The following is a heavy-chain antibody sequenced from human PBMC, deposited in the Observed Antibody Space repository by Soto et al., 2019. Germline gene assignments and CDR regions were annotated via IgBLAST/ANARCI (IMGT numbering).Heavy chain of an antibody. V-gene: IGHV1-18*04. CDR3: ARAVGYCTSFSCYSSSLRDYSYAMDV. CDR2: ISTYNGNT. J-gene: IGHJ6*02. D-gene: IGHD2-2*01. Sequence: ASVKVSCKASGYTFTSYGITWVRQAPGQGLEWMGWISTYNGNTNYAQNLQGRVTMTTDSSTDTVYMDLRSLTSDDTACYYWARAVGYCTSFSCYSSSLRDYSYAMDVRGQGTTVPGSS. CDR1: GYTFTSYG.